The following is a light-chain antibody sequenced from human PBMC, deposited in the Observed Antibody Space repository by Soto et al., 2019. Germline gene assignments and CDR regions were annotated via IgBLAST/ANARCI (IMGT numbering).Light chain of an antibody. CDR2: LNSDGSH. Sequence: QSVLTQSPSASASLGASVKLTCTPSSGHSSYAIAWHQQQPEKGPRYLMKLNSDGSHSKGDGIPDRFSGSSSGAERYLSISSLQSEDEAEYYCQTWGTGIVLFGGGTKLTVL. J-gene: IGLJ2*01. CDR3: QTWGTGIVL. V-gene: IGLV4-69*01. CDR1: SGHSSYA.